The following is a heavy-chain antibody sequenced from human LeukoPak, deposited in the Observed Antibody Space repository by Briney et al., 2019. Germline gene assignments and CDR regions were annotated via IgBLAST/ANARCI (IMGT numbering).Heavy chain of an antibody. CDR3: ARDSFRNDYYMDV. D-gene: IGHD2/OR15-2a*01. V-gene: IGHV3-33*01. CDR1: GFTFSSYG. CDR2: IWYDGSNK. Sequence: GGSLRLSCAASGFTFSSYGMHWVRQAPGKGLEWVAVIWYDGSNKYYADSVKGRFTISRDNSKNTLYLQMNSLRAEDTAVYYCARDSFRNDYYMDVWGKGTTVTVSS. J-gene: IGHJ6*03.